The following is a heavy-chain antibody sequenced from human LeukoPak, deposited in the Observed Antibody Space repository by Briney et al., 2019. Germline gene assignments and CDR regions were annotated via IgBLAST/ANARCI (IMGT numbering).Heavy chain of an antibody. CDR2: ITSSSGTI. V-gene: IGHV3-48*01. D-gene: IGHD1-26*01. CDR1: GFTFSSYE. Sequence: SGGSLRLSCAASGFTFSSYEMNWVRQAPGKGLEWISYITSSSGTIYYADSVKGRFTISRDNAKNSLYLQMNSLRAEDTAVYYCARAGGSYQVFDYWGQGTLVTVSS. CDR3: ARAGGSYQVFDY. J-gene: IGHJ4*02.